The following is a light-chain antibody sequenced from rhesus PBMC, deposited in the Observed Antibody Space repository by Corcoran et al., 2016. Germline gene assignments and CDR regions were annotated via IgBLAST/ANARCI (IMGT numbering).Light chain of an antibody. Sequence: DIQMTQSPSFLSASVEDRVTITCRPSQGIISWLAWYPQKPGKAPKLLVYKASGLQSGVSSRFSGSGSGTDFTLHLNCLQPEVFATYECQQYNSAPCSFGRGTKVEI. J-gene: IGKJ2*01. CDR2: KAS. CDR3: QQYNSAPCS. V-gene: IGKV1-21*01. CDR1: QGIISW.